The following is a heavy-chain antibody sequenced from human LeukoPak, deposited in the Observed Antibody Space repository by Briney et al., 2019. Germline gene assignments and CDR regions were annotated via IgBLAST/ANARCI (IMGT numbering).Heavy chain of an antibody. J-gene: IGHJ3*02. CDR3: ARAYGDYVGNDAFDI. CDR2: IYLRGNT. CDR1: GGSITSSNW. V-gene: IGHV4-4*02. Sequence: PSGTLSLTCAISGGSITSSNWWTWVRQPPGKGLEWVGEIYLRGNTNYNPSLESRVSISVDESKTQLSLRLESVAAADTAVYYCARAYGDYVGNDAFDIWGQGTMVTVSS. D-gene: IGHD4-17*01.